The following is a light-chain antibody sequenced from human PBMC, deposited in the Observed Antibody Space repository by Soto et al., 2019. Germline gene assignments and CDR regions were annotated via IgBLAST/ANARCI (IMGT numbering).Light chain of an antibody. V-gene: IGLV2-14*01. J-gene: IGLJ1*01. Sequence: QSVLTQPASVSGSPGQSITISCTGTSSDVGGYNYVSWFQQHPGKAPKLMIFEVSNRPSGVSNRFSGSRSGNTASLTISGIQSEDEAEYYCNSYTNNNTFVFGTGTKLTVL. CDR1: SSDVGGYNY. CDR2: EVS. CDR3: NSYTNNNTFV.